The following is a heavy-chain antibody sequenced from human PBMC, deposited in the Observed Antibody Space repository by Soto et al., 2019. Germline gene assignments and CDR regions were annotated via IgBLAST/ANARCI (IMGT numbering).Heavy chain of an antibody. CDR1: GGSISSGGYS. J-gene: IGHJ6*02. CDR2: IYHSGST. V-gene: IGHV4-30-2*01. CDR3: ARDSAVYGMDV. Sequence: SETLSLTCAVSGGSISSGGYSWSWIRQPPGKGLEWIGYIYHSGSTYYNPSLKSRVTISVDRSKNQFSLKLSSVTAADTAVYYCARDSAVYGMDVWGQGTTVTVSS.